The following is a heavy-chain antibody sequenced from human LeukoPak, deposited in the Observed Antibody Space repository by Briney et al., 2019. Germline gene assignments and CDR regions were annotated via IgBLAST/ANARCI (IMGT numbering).Heavy chain of an antibody. J-gene: IGHJ3*02. CDR3: ARESWSDSVAFDM. V-gene: IGHV3-30*04. CDR1: GFNFSSYA. D-gene: IGHD3-3*01. Sequence: GGSLRLSCAASGFNFSSYAMHWVRQAPGEGLEWVGLISYGGIDKSYADSVKGRFTISRDSSKRTLYLQMNSLRAEDTAMYYCARESWSDSVAFDMWGLGTMVIVSS. CDR2: ISYGGIDK.